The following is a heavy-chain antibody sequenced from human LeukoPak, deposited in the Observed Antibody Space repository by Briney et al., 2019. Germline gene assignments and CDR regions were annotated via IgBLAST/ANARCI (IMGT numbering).Heavy chain of an antibody. J-gene: IGHJ4*02. CDR3: ARDAYNYGGRTHPYYFDS. Sequence: SETLSLTCTVSGDSLRSTTYYWGWIRQPPGKGLEWIGSVYYSGSTYYNPSLRSRVTISLDTSKNHFSLNLSSVTAADTAVYYCARDAYNYGGRTHPYYFDSWAQGTLVTVSS. D-gene: IGHD5-18*01. CDR1: GDSLRSTTYY. V-gene: IGHV4-39*07. CDR2: VYYSGST.